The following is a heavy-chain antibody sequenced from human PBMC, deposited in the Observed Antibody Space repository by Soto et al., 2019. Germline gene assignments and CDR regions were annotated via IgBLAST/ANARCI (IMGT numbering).Heavy chain of an antibody. CDR2: IRSKASSYAT. Sequence: PGGSLRLSCAASGFTFSGSAMHWVRQASGKGLEWVGRIRSKASSYATAYAASVKGRFTISRDDSKNTAYLQMNNLKTEDTAVYYCTRQELLWFGELYAFDIWGQGTMVTVSS. CDR3: TRQELLWFGELYAFDI. V-gene: IGHV3-73*01. J-gene: IGHJ3*02. D-gene: IGHD3-10*01. CDR1: GFTFSGSA.